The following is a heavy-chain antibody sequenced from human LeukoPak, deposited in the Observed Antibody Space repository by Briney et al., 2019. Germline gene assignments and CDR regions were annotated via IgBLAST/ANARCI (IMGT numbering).Heavy chain of an antibody. CDR2: IYYSGST. Sequence: SETLPLTCTVSGGSISISNYYWGWIRQPPGRGLEWFGSIYYSGSTYYNPSLKSRVTISVDTSKNQFSLKLSSVTAADTAVYYCARQGTTSPQHYFYYYGMDVGGRGTTVTVSS. J-gene: IGHJ6*02. CDR3: ARQGTTSPQHYFYYYGMDV. D-gene: IGHD2-2*01. CDR1: GGSISISNYY. V-gene: IGHV4-39*01.